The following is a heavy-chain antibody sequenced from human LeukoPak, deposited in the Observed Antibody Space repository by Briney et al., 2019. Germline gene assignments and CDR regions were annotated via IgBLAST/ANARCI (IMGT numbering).Heavy chain of an antibody. V-gene: IGHV4-4*07. Sequence: SETLSFTCTVSGGSISSYYWSWIRQPAGKGLEWIGRIYTSGSTDYNPSLKSRVTMSVDTSKNQFSLKLSSVTAADTAVYYCARVSLVRGAPDYYFDYWGQGTLVTVSS. D-gene: IGHD3-10*01. CDR3: ARVSLVRGAPDYYFDY. CDR1: GGSISSYY. J-gene: IGHJ4*02. CDR2: IYTSGST.